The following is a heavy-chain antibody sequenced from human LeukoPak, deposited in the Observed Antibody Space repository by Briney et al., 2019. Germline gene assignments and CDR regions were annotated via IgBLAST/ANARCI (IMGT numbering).Heavy chain of an antibody. CDR1: GYTFTSYG. CDR3: ARDIKRSRARWENLGFDP. V-gene: IGHV1-18*01. Sequence: VASVKLSCKASGYTFTSYGISWVRQAPGQGLEWMGWISVYNGNTNYAQKLQGRVTMTTDTSTSTAYMELRSLRSDDTAVYYCARDIKRSRARWENLGFDPWGQGTLVTVSS. CDR2: ISVYNGNT. J-gene: IGHJ5*02. D-gene: IGHD1-14*01.